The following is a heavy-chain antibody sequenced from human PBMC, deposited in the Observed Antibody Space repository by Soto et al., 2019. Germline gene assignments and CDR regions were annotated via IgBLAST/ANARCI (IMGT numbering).Heavy chain of an antibody. V-gene: IGHV5-51*01. J-gene: IGHJ6*01. CDR1: GYSFTSHW. CDR2: LYPGDSDT. Sequence: GESLKISCEGSGYSFTSHWIAWVRQLPGKGLEWMGILYPGDSDTRYSPSFQGQVTFSVDKSNRTAYLQWSSLRASDTAMYYCARVGRRVGGVSPYHYHSGMAVRAQATPVTASP. D-gene: IGHD3-16*01. CDR3: ARVGRRVGGVSPYHYHSGMAV.